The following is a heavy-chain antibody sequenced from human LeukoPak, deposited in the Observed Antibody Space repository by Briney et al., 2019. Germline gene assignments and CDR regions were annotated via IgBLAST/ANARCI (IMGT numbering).Heavy chain of an antibody. V-gene: IGHV4-39*07. Sequence: SETLSLTCTVSGGSISSSSYYWGWIRQPPGKGLEWIGSIYYSGSTYYNSSLKSRVTISVDTSKNQFSLKLSSVTAADTAVYYCARAGRLDEVAFDIWGQGTMVTVSS. J-gene: IGHJ3*02. D-gene: IGHD3-16*01. CDR2: IYYSGST. CDR1: GGSISSSSYY. CDR3: ARAGRLDEVAFDI.